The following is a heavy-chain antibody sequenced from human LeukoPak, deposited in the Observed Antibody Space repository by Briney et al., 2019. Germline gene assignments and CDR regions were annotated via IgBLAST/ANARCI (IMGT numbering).Heavy chain of an antibody. Sequence: GGSLRLSCAASGFTFSSYWMSWVRQAPGKGLEWVANIKKDGSEKYYVDSVKGRFTISRDNAKTSLYLQMNSLRAEDTAVYYCARQRLGELSIYLTGRNWFDPWGQGTLVTVSS. V-gene: IGHV3-7*01. CDR2: IKKDGSEK. CDR3: ARQRLGELSIYLTGRNWFDP. J-gene: IGHJ5*02. CDR1: GFTFSSYW. D-gene: IGHD3-16*02.